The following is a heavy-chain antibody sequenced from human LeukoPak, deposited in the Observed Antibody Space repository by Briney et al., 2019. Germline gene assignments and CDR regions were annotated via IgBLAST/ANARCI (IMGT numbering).Heavy chain of an antibody. CDR2: ISSSSSYI. J-gene: IGHJ5*02. CDR1: GFTFSSYS. V-gene: IGHV3-21*01. D-gene: IGHD3-10*01. Sequence: SGGSLRLSCAASGFTFSSYSMNWVRQAPGKGLEWVSSISSSSSYIYYADSVKGRFTISRDNAKNSLYLQMNSLTAEDTAVHYCVRAHHPGGWFDPWGQGTLVTVSS. CDR3: VRAHHPGGWFDP.